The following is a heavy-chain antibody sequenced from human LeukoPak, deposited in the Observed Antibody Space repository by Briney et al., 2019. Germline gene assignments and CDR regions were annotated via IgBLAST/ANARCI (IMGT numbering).Heavy chain of an antibody. CDR1: GGSISSYY. D-gene: IGHD6-19*01. V-gene: IGHV4-4*07. J-gene: IGHJ4*02. CDR3: ARDQREEQWLVFLGY. Sequence: SETLSLTCTVSGGSISSYYWSWIRQPAGKGLEWIGRIYTGGSTNYNPSLKSRVTMSVDTSKNQFSLQPSSVTAADTAVYYCARDQREEQWLVFLGYWGQGTLVTVSS. CDR2: IYTGGST.